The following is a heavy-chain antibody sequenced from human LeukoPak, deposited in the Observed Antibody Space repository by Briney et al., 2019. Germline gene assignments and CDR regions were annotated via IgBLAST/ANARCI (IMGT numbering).Heavy chain of an antibody. D-gene: IGHD6-13*01. CDR1: GFTFSSYS. Sequence: GGSLRLSCAASGFTFSSYSMNWVRQAPGEGLEWVSSISGSGGSTYYADSVKGRFTISRDNSKNTLYLQMNSLRVEDTAVYYCAKSDTPWGSWYYFDSWGQGTLVTVSS. CDR2: ISGSGGST. V-gene: IGHV3-23*01. CDR3: AKSDTPWGSWYYFDS. J-gene: IGHJ4*02.